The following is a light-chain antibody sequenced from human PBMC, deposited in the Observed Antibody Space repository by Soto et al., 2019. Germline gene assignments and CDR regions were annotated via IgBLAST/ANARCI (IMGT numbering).Light chain of an antibody. V-gene: IGKV3D-15*01. Sequence: EIVMTQSPATLSVSPGERATLSCRASQSVSNNLAWYQQKPGQAPRLLIYGAFIRATGIPARFSGSGSGTEFTLAISSLQSEDFAVYYCQQYNNWPYTFDQATKLAIK. CDR2: GAF. J-gene: IGKJ2*01. CDR1: QSVSNN. CDR3: QQYNNWPYT.